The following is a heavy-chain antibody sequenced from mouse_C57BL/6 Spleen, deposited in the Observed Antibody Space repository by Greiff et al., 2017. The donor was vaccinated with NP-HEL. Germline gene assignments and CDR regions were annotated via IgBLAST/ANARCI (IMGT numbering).Heavy chain of an antibody. CDR3: ARALYSNPWYFDV. D-gene: IGHD2-5*01. V-gene: IGHV1-26*01. Sequence: VQLQQSGPELVKPGASVKISCKASGYTFTDYYMNWVKQSHGKSLEWIGDINPNNGGTSYNQKFKGKATLTVDKSSSTAYMELRSLTSEDSAVYYCARALYSNPWYFDVWGTGTTVTVSS. CDR2: INPNNGGT. J-gene: IGHJ1*03. CDR1: GYTFTDYY.